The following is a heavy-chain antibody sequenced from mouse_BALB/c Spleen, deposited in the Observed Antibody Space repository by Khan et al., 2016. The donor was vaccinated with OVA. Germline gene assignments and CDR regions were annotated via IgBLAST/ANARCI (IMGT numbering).Heavy chain of an antibody. D-gene: IGHD1-1*01. CDR3: ARGNYYGSNSLFRY. V-gene: IGHV9-3*02. CDR1: GYTFTNYG. CDR2: INTNTGEP. Sequence: QIQLVQSGPELKKPGETVKISCKASGYTFTNYGMNWVKQAPGKGLKWIGWINTNTGEPTYAPEFKGRFAFSSDTSASTAYLQINNLKNEDTATYFCARGNYYGSNSLFRYWGQGTMVTVSA. J-gene: IGHJ3*01.